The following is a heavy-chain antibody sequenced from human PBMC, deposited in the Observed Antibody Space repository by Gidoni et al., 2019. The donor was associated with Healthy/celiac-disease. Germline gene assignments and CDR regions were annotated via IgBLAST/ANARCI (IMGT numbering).Heavy chain of an antibody. Sequence: QVQLVESGGGLVKPGGSLRLPCPAPGFTVSDDYISWVRKAPGKGLEWVSYISSSGSTIYYADSVKGRFTISRDNAKNSLYLQMNSLRAEDTAVYYCARDWVTATRNWFDPWGQGTLVTVSS. CDR3: ARDWVTATRNWFDP. CDR1: GFTVSDDY. J-gene: IGHJ5*02. V-gene: IGHV3-11*01. D-gene: IGHD2-21*02. CDR2: ISSSGSTI.